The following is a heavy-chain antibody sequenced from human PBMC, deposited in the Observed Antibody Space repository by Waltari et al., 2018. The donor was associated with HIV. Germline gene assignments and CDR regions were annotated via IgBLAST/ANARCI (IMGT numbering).Heavy chain of an antibody. V-gene: IGHV1-8*02. CDR1: GNPFNNFV. CDR2: MNPNSGNT. D-gene: IGHD3-22*01. CDR3: ARNSSGKGNRYFYYGLDV. Sequence: QAHLVQSGPEVKRPGASVKIPCKAYGNPFNNFVVNWVTQAAGHGPEWRGWMNPNSGNTASPYISEYRVTMTRDISADTAYREMSGLGREGTAIYYCARNSSGKGNRYFYYGLDVWGQGTPVTV. J-gene: IGHJ6*02.